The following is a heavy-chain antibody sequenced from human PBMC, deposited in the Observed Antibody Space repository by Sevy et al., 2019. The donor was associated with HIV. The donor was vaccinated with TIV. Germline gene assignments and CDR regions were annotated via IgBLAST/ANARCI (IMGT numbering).Heavy chain of an antibody. CDR1: GGNFRNYV. CDR3: ARLYPCGGACYYFDS. CDR2: IIPTSGTA. J-gene: IGHJ4*02. V-gene: IGHV1-69*13. D-gene: IGHD2-21*02. Sequence: ASVKVSCKASGGNFRNYVISWVRQAPGQGLEWMGGIIPTSGTANHAQKFQGRVTIIADESTSTAYMELSSLRSEDTAVYYCARLYPCGGACYYFDSWGQGTLVTVSS.